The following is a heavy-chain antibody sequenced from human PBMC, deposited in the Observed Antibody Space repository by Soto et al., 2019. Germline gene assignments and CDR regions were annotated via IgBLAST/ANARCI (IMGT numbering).Heavy chain of an antibody. CDR3: ARWIGMDV. J-gene: IGHJ6*02. V-gene: IGHV3-7*01. Sequence: PGGSLRLSCAASGFPFSSYWMSWVRPAPGKGLEWVANIKQDGSEKYYVDSVKGRFTISRDNAKNSLYLQMNSLRAEDTAVYYCARWIGMDVWGQGTTVTVSS. D-gene: IGHD2-2*03. CDR1: GFPFSSYW. CDR2: IKQDGSEK.